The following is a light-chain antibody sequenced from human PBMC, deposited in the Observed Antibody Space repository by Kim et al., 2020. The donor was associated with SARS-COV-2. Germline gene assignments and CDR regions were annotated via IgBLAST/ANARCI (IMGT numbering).Light chain of an antibody. Sequence: GQRVTFSCSGSSSNIGSNAVNWYQHLPGTAPKLLICCNDQRPSGVPDRFSASKSGTSASLAISGLQSEDEADYYCAAWDDSLHGYVFGTGTKVTVL. CDR2: CND. CDR3: AAWDDSLHGYV. J-gene: IGLJ1*01. CDR1: SSNIGSNA. V-gene: IGLV1-44*01.